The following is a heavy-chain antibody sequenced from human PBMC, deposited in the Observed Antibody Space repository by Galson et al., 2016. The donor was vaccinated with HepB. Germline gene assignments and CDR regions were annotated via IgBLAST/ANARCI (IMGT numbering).Heavy chain of an antibody. V-gene: IGHV3-30-3*01. Sequence: LRLSCAASIFTFTNYTFHWVRQAPGKGLEWVAVISYDGGNRYYADSVKGRFTISRDNSKRTVYLQMNSLRPEGTAVYYCARVGLPYYYYYGMDVWGQGTTVTVSS. CDR1: IFTFTNYT. CDR3: ARVGLPYYYYYGMDV. D-gene: IGHD3-16*01. CDR2: ISYDGGNR. J-gene: IGHJ6*02.